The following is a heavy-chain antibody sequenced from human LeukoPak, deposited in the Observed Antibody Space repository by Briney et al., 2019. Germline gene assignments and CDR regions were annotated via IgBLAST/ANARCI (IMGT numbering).Heavy chain of an antibody. CDR2: IYYSGST. CDR3: ARTDYDILTGSGAFDI. V-gene: IGHV4-59*01. CDR1: GGSISSYY. Sequence: SETLSLTCTVSGGSISSYYWSWIRQPPGKGLEWIGYIYYSGSTNYNPSLKSRVTISVDTSKNQFSLKLSSVTAAGTAVYYCARTDYDILTGSGAFDIWGQGTMVTVSS. D-gene: IGHD3-9*01. J-gene: IGHJ3*02.